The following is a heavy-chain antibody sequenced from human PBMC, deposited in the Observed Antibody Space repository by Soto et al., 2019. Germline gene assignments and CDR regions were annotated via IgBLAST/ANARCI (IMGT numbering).Heavy chain of an antibody. V-gene: IGHV1-69*13. J-gene: IGHJ6*02. D-gene: IGHD1-26*01. CDR2: IIPIFGTA. CDR3: ARSSLVGATRYYYYYGMDV. CDR1: GGTFSSYA. Sequence: SVKVSCKASGGTFSSYAISWVRQAPGQGLEWMGGIIPIFGTANYAQKFQGRVTITADESTSTAYVELSSLRSEDTAVYYCARSSLVGATRYYYYYGMDVWGQGTTVTVSS.